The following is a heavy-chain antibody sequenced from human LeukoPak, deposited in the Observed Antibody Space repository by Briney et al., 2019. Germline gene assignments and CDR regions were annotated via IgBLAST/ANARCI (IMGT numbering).Heavy chain of an antibody. V-gene: IGHV4-59*01. CDR1: GGSISNYY. D-gene: IGHD7-27*01. Sequence: SETLSLTCTVSGGSISNYYWSWIRQPPGKGLEWIGYIYYTGSTKYNPSLKSRVTLSVDSSKAQFSLKLNSVTAADTAVYYCAKSPSWGSGLDAFDIWGQGTMVTVSS. J-gene: IGHJ3*02. CDR3: AKSPSWGSGLDAFDI. CDR2: IYYTGST.